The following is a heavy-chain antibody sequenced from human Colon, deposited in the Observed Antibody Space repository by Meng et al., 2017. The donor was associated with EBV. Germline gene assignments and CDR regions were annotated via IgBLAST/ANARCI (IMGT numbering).Heavy chain of an antibody. D-gene: IGHD6-19*01. J-gene: IGHJ4*02. V-gene: IGHV4-4*02. Sequence: QGQRHASGQALVNSSGTLSLTCAVSGGSISSSNWWMSVRKPPGKGREWIGEIYHSGCTNYNPSLKSRVTKSVDKSKNQFSLDLSYVTAADTAVYYCARVGQWLPIDYWGQGTLVTVSS. CDR2: IYHSGCT. CDR1: GGSISSSNW. CDR3: ARVGQWLPIDY.